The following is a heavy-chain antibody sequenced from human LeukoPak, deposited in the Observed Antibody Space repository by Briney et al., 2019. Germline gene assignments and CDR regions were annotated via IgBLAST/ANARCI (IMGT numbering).Heavy chain of an antibody. CDR3: ARRKVTIPYYYFDY. D-gene: IGHD3-3*01. V-gene: IGHV4-59*08. CDR1: GGSISSYY. J-gene: IGHJ4*02. CDR2: IYYSGST. Sequence: SETLSLTCTVSGGSISSYYWSWIRQPPGMGLEWIGYIYYSGSTNYNPSLKSRVTISVDTSKNQFSLKLSSVTAADTAVYYCARRKVTIPYYYFDYWGQGTLVTVSS.